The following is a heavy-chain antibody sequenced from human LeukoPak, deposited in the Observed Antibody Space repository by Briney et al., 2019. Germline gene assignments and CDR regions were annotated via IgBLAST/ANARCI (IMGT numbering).Heavy chain of an antibody. J-gene: IGHJ4*02. Sequence: GSLRLSCAASGFTFSSYGMHWVRQAPGKGLEWVAFIRYDGSNKYYADSVKGRFTISRDNSKNTLYLQMNSLRAEDTAVYYCAKSQMGYCSSTSCRPDYWGQGTLVTVSS. D-gene: IGHD2-2*01. V-gene: IGHV3-30*02. CDR3: AKSQMGYCSSTSCRPDY. CDR2: IRYDGSNK. CDR1: GFTFSSYG.